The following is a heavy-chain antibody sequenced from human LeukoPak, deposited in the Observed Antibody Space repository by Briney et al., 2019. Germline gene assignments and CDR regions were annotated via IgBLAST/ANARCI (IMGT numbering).Heavy chain of an antibody. CDR1: GFTFGDYA. Sequence: GVLRLSCTASGFTFGDYAMSWFRQAPGKGLEWVGFIRSKAYGGTTEYAASVKGRFTISRDDSKSIAYLQMNSLKTEGTAVYYCMGYCSGGSCFIDYWGQGTLVTVSS. V-gene: IGHV3-49*03. CDR2: IRSKAYGGTT. CDR3: MGYCSGGSCFIDY. D-gene: IGHD2-15*01. J-gene: IGHJ4*02.